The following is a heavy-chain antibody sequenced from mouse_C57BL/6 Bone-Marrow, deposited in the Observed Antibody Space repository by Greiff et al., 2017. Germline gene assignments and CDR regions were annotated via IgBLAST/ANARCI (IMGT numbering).Heavy chain of an antibody. CDR2: IDPEDGDT. Sequence: EVQLQQSGAELVRPGASVKLSCTASGFNINDYYMHWVKQRPEQGLEWIGRIDPEDGDTEYAPKFQGKATMTADTSSHTAYLQLSSLTSEDTAVYYCATFYDGYYPDYWGQGTTLTVSS. V-gene: IGHV14-1*01. CDR1: GFNINDYY. CDR3: ATFYDGYYPDY. J-gene: IGHJ2*01. D-gene: IGHD2-3*01.